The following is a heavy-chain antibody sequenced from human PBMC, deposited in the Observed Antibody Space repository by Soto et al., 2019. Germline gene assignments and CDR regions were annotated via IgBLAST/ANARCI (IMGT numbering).Heavy chain of an antibody. CDR1: GYTFTGYY. CDR2: INPNSGGT. J-gene: IGHJ6*02. V-gene: IGHV1-2*04. CDR3: ARAYSSSWAYGMDV. Sequence: QVQLVQSGAEVKKPGASVKVSCKASGYTFTGYYMHWVRQAPGQGLEWMGWINPNSGGTNYVQKFQGWVTMTRDTSISTAYMELSRLRSDDTAVYYCARAYSSSWAYGMDVWGQGTTVTVSS. D-gene: IGHD6-13*01.